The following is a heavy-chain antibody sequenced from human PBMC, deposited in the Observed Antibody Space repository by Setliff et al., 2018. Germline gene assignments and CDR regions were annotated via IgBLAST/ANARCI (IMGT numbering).Heavy chain of an antibody. J-gene: IGHJ4*02. CDR3: TTAFSGTSCH. Sequence: PGGSLRLSCVVSGFPFSAYTMNWVRQVPGKGLEWLSSISSTNNFISYADSGKGRFIISRDNAKSSLYLQMNSLRAEDTAVYYCTTAFSGTSCHWGQGTVVTVSS. CDR1: GFPFSAYT. D-gene: IGHD2-15*01. V-gene: IGHV3-21*01. CDR2: ISSTNNFI.